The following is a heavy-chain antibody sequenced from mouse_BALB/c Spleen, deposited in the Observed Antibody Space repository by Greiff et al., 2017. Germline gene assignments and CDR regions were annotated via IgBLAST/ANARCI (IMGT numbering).Heavy chain of an antibody. Sequence: EVQLVETGGGLVQPKGSLKLSCAASGFTFTTNAMNWVRQAPGKGLEWVARIRSKSNNYATYYADSVKDRFTISRDDSQSMLYLQMNNLKTEDTAMYYCVRDRADYYAMDYWGQGTSVTVSS. J-gene: IGHJ4*01. CDR1: GFTFTTNA. CDR2: IRSKSNNYAT. V-gene: IGHV10S3*01. CDR3: VRDRADYYAMDY.